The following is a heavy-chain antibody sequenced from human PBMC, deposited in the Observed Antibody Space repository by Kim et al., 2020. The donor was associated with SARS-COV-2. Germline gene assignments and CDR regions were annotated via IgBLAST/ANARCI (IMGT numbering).Heavy chain of an antibody. CDR1: GFTFGDYA. D-gene: IGHD1-1*01. V-gene: IGHV3-9*01. J-gene: IGHJ4*02. Sequence: GGSLRLSCAASGFTFGDYAMHWVRQAPGKGLEWVSGISWNSGSIGYADSVKGRFTISRDNAKNSLYLKMNSQRAEDTALYYCAKAHGATGTEEGDYFDYWGQRTLVTVSS. CDR3: AKAHGATGTEEGDYFDY. CDR2: ISWNSGSI.